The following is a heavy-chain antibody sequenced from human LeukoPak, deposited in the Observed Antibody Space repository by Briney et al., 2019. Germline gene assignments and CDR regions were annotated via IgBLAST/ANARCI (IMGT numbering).Heavy chain of an antibody. CDR2: ISYDGSNK. D-gene: IGHD3-3*01. CDR1: GFTFSSYA. J-gene: IGHJ4*02. CDR3: AREARILEWLPDY. Sequence: GGSLRLSCAASGFTFSSYAMHWVRQAPGKGLEWVAVISYDGSNKYYADSVKGRFTISRDNSKNTLYLQTNSLRAEDTAVYYCAREARILEWLPDYWGQGTLVTVSS. V-gene: IGHV3-30*04.